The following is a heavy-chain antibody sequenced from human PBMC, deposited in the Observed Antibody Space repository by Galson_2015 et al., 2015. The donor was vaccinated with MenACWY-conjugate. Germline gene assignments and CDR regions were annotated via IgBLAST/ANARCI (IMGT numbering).Heavy chain of an antibody. J-gene: IGHJ4*02. D-gene: IGHD1-26*01. Sequence: SLRISCAASGFTFNTYGMHWVRQAPGKGLEWMAVIWYDGSQKYYADSVRGRFIISRDNSNNTVYLQMDSLRAGDTALYYCFALISGLHYWGRGTLVTVSS. CDR2: IWYDGSQK. V-gene: IGHV3-33*03. CDR1: GFTFNTYG. CDR3: FALISGLHY.